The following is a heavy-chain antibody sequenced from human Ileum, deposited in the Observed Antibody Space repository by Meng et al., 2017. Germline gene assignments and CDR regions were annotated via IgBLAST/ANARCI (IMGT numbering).Heavy chain of an antibody. CDR1: GLTVTEHS. Sequence: GPVVQAGGCLAPPSGSLSLSCLCSGLTVTEHSMHWVHQSPGKGLVWVAVVDFTTGTFYADPVKGRYTVTRDNAKNRVYLQMNSLRAEDTGVYYCFWERGWGQGTLVTVSS. J-gene: IGHJ4*02. CDR3: FWERG. D-gene: IGHD3-16*01. V-gene: IGHV3-74*01. CDR2: VDFTTGT.